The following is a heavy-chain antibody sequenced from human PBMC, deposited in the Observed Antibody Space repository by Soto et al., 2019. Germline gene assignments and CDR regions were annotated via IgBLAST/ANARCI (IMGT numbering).Heavy chain of an antibody. CDR2: INPFDGSR. Sequence: ASVKVSFKASGYISTSYYIHWVRQAPGQGLEWMGWINPFDGSRMFAQSFQGRVTMTRDTSTSTVYMEVSSLRSEDTAVYYCSRVDPGETSPFDHWG. CDR3: SRVDPGETSPFDH. J-gene: IGHJ4*01. D-gene: IGHD3-10*01. V-gene: IGHV1-46*03. CDR1: GYISTSYY.